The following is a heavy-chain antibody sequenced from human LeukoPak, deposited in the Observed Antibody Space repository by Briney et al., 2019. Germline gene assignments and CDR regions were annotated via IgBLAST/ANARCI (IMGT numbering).Heavy chain of an antibody. CDR3: AKISGWYGDY. CDR2: TSSGGGNT. V-gene: IGHV3-48*03. D-gene: IGHD6-13*01. J-gene: IGHJ4*02. CDR1: GFTFSGYE. Sequence: GASLRLSCAASGFTFSGYEMIWVRQAPGKGLEWVSYTSSGGGNTYYADSVKGRFTTCRDNTKNSLYLQMNSLRAEDTAVYYCAKISGWYGDYWGQGTLVTVSS.